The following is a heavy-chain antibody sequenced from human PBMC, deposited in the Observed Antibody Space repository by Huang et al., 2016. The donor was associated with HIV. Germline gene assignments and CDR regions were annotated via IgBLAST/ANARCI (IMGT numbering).Heavy chain of an antibody. V-gene: IGHV4-59*11. J-gene: IGHJ5*02. Sequence: QVQLQESGPGLVKPSETLSLTCSVSGGSISSHYWSWIRQPPGKALEGIGSIYYSGSPNYNPSLKSRVTISVDTSKNQFSLKVTSVTAADSAVYFCARDSPQPTWGQGTLVTVSS. CDR1: GGSISSHY. CDR3: ARDSPQPT. CDR2: IYYSGSP. D-gene: IGHD6-13*01.